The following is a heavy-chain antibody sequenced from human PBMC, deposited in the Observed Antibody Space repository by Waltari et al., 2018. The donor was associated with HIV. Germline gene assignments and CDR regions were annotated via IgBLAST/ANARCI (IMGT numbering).Heavy chain of an antibody. CDR2: IYSGGST. CDR3: VTGIQLWLPNYGMDV. D-gene: IGHD5-18*01. Sequence: EVQLVESGGGLIQPGGSLRLSCAASGFTVSSNYMSWVRQAPGKGLEWVSVIYSGGSTYYADSGKGRFTISRDNSKNTLYLQMNSLRAEDTAVYYCVTGIQLWLPNYGMDVWGQGTTVTVSS. V-gene: IGHV3-53*01. J-gene: IGHJ6*02. CDR1: GFTVSSNY.